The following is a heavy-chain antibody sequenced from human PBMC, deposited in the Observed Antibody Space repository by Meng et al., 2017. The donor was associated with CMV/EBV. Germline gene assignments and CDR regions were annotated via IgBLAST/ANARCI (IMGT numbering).Heavy chain of an antibody. J-gene: IGHJ6*02. V-gene: IGHV4-34*01. CDR2: INHSGST. CDR1: GGSFSGYY. CDR3: ARGSEVLTIFGVVIKRGPSYYYGMDV. Sequence: SETLSLTCAVYGGSFSGYYWSWIRQPPGQGLEGIGEINHSGSTNYNQSLKSRVTISVDTSKNQFSLKLSSVTAADTAVYYCARGSEVLTIFGVVIKRGPSYYYGMDVWGQGTTVTVSS. D-gene: IGHD3-3*01.